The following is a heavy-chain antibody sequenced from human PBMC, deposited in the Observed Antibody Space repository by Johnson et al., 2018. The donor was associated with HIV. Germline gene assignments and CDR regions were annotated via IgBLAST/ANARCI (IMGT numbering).Heavy chain of an antibody. CDR1: GFTFDDYA. CDR2: ISWDGGST. J-gene: IGHJ3*02. D-gene: IGHD2-21*01. V-gene: IGHV3-43D*03. CDR3: ARIVDAFDI. Sequence: VQLVESGGVVVQPGGSLRLSCAASGFTFDDYAMHWVRQAPGKGLEWVSLISWDGGSTIYYADSVKGRFTISRDNAKNSLYLQMNSLRAEDTAVYYCARIVDAFDIWGQGTMVTVSS.